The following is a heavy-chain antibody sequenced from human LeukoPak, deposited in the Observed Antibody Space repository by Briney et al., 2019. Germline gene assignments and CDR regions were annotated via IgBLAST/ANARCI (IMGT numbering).Heavy chain of an antibody. CDR3: ARDKTYYDILTGYRDVGGMDV. CDR2: INPSGGST. V-gene: IGHV1-46*01. J-gene: IGHJ6*02. CDR1: GYTFTSYY. Sequence: ASVKVSCKASGYTFTSYYMHWVRQAPGQGLEWMGIINPSGGSTSYAQKFQGRVTMTRDTSTSTAYMELSSLRSEDTAVYYCARDKTYYDILTGYRDVGGMDVWGQGTTVTVSS. D-gene: IGHD3-9*01.